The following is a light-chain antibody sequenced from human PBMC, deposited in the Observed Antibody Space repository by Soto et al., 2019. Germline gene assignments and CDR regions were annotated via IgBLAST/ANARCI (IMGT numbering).Light chain of an antibody. V-gene: IGLV2-8*01. CDR1: SSDVGGYNY. Sequence: QSALTQPPSASGSPGQSVTISCTGTSSDVGGYNYVSWYQQHPGKAPKLMIYEVSKLPSGVPDRFSGSKTGNTAFLTVSGLQAEDEADYFCSSYAGSDNWVFGGGTKVTVL. CDR2: EVS. CDR3: SSYAGSDNWV. J-gene: IGLJ3*02.